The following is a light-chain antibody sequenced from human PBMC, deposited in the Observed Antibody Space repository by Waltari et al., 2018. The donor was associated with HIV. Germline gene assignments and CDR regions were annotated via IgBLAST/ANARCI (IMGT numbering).Light chain of an antibody. V-gene: IGKV3-11*01. CDR3: QQRENWPTVT. Sequence: RATLSCRASQGISTFLAWYHHKPGQAPRLVIYDVSKRATGIPDRFSGSRSGTDFTLTISSLEPEDFGVYYCQQRENWPTVTFGGGTKVEIK. CDR2: DVS. J-gene: IGKJ4*01. CDR1: QGISTF.